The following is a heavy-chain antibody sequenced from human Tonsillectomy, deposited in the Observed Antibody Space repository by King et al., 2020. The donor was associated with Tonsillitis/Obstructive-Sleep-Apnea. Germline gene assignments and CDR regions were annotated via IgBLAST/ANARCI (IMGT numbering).Heavy chain of an antibody. V-gene: IGHV1-2*06. J-gene: IGHJ5*02. CDR3: AKDQSCSSTSCYPMGGLYNWFDP. CDR2: INPNSGGT. D-gene: IGHD2-2*01. Sequence: QLVQSGAEVKKPGASVKVSCKASGYTFTGYYMHWVRQAPGQGLEWMGRINPNSGGTNYAQKFQGRVTMTRDTSISTAYMELSRLRTDDTAVYYCAKDQSCSSTSCYPMGGLYNWFDPWGQGTLVTVSS. CDR1: GYTFTGYY.